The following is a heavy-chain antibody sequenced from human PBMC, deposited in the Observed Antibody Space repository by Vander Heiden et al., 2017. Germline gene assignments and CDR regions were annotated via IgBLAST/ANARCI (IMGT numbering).Heavy chain of an antibody. V-gene: IGHV3-30*18. CDR2: ISYDGSKRDI. Sequence: QVQLVESGGGVVQPGRSLRLSCAASGFTFSFHGMHWVRQAPGKGLEWVAVISYDGSKRDIYYADSVKGRFTISRDNSKNTLYLQMNSLRAEDTAVYYCAKDPGVAAGNILDYFEYWGQGTLVTVSS. D-gene: IGHD6-13*01. J-gene: IGHJ4*02. CDR3: AKDPGVAAGNILDYFEY. CDR1: GFTFSFHG.